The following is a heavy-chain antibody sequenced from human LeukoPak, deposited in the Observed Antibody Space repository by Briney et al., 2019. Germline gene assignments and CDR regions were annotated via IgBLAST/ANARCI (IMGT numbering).Heavy chain of an antibody. CDR2: IFHSGIT. V-gene: IGHV4-4*02. CDR1: GGSIRSNKW. Sequence: PSGTPSLTCAVSGGSIRSNKWWTWVRQPPGKGLEWIGEIFHSGITNYNPSLKSRVTMSLDESKNQFSLSLTSVTAADTAVFFCATGYSSGWPTYYFDFWGPGTLVTVSS. CDR3: ATGYSSGWPTYYFDF. J-gene: IGHJ4*02. D-gene: IGHD6-19*01.